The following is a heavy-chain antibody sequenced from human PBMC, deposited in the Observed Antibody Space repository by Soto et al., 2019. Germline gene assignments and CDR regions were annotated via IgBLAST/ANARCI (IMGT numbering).Heavy chain of an antibody. Sequence: ASVKVSCKASGYTFTSYAISWVRQAPGQGLEWMGWISAYNGNTNYAQNLQGRVTMTTDTSTSTAYMELRSLRSDDTAVYYCARASGSYFSRLYYFDYWGQGTLVTVSS. D-gene: IGHD1-26*01. V-gene: IGHV1-18*01. J-gene: IGHJ4*02. CDR1: GYTFTSYA. CDR3: ARASGSYFSRLYYFDY. CDR2: ISAYNGNT.